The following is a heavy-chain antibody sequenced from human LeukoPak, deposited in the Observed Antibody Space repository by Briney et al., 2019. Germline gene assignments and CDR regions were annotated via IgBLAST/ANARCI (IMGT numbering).Heavy chain of an antibody. CDR1: GYTFSDYY. D-gene: IGHD6-13*01. Sequence: ASVKVSCKASGYTFSDYYMHWVRQAPGQGLEWMGIINPSDGSTSYAQKFQGRVTMTRDTSTSTVYMGLSSLRSEDTAVYYCASKTGDKGQQLVNWFDPWGQGTLVTVSS. CDR2: INPSDGST. V-gene: IGHV1-46*01. CDR3: ASKTGDKGQQLVNWFDP. J-gene: IGHJ5*02.